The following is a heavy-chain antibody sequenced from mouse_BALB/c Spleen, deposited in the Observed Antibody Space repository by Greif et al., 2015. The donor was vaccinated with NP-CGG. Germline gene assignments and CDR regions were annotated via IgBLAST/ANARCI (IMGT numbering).Heavy chain of an antibody. V-gene: IGHV10-1*02. Sequence: EVQLVESGGGLVQPKGSLKLSCAASGFTFNTYAMNWVRQAPGKGLEWVARIRSKSNNYATYYADSVKDRFTISRDDSXSMLYLQMNNLKTEDTAMYYCVRDGNYAMDYWGQGPSVTVSS. D-gene: IGHD1-1*02. CDR1: GFTFNTYA. CDR3: VRDGNYAMDY. J-gene: IGHJ4*01. CDR2: IRSKSNNYAT.